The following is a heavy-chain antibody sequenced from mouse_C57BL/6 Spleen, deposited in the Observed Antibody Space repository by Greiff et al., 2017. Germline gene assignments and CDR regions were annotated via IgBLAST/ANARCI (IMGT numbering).Heavy chain of an antibody. Sequence: EVQGVESGGGLVKPGGSLKLSCAASGFTFSSYAMSWVRQTPEKRLEWVATISDGGSYTYYPDNVKGRFTISRDNAKNNLYLQMSHLKSEDTAMYYCARGGLLLRSSFDVWGTGITVTVSS. J-gene: IGHJ1*03. CDR3: ARGGLLLRSSFDV. D-gene: IGHD1-1*01. V-gene: IGHV5-4*01. CDR2: ISDGGSYT. CDR1: GFTFSSYA.